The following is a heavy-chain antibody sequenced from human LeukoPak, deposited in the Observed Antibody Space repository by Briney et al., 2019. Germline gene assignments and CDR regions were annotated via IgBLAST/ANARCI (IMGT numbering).Heavy chain of an antibody. CDR1: GFTFNRNA. CDR2: IGGSGDKT. Sequence: GGSLRLSCAASGFTFNRNAISWVRHAPGKGLEWVSTIGGSGDKTFYADSVEGRFTISRDNSKNMLHLQMSSLTGEDTALYYCVRRGDASSGWGDHDYWGQGALVTVSS. D-gene: IGHD6-19*01. V-gene: IGHV3-23*01. CDR3: VRRGDASSGWGDHDY. J-gene: IGHJ4*02.